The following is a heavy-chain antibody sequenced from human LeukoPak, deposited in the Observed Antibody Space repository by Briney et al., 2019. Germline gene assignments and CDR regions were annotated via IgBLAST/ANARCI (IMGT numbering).Heavy chain of an antibody. CDR2: IDWDDDK. J-gene: IGHJ6*02. Sequence: TLSLTCTVSGGSVSSYYWSWIRQPPGKALEWLARIDWDDDKFFNTSLKPRLTISKDTSKNQVVLTMTDMDPVDTATYYCARHGPKYTENYYYYGIDVWGQGTTVTVSS. V-gene: IGHV2-70*16. D-gene: IGHD6-6*01. CDR1: GGSVSSYYW. CDR3: ARHGPKYTENYYYYGIDV.